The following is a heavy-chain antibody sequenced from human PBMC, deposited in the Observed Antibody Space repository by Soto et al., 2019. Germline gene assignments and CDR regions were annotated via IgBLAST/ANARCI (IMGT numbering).Heavy chain of an antibody. V-gene: IGHV3-11*01. CDR3: ARDLGYYDSSGYFDY. D-gene: IGHD3-22*01. J-gene: IGHJ4*02. CDR1: GFTFSDYY. CDR2: ISSSGSII. Sequence: XGSLTLSCSAAGFTFSDYYMSWIRQAPGKGLEWVSYISSSGSIIYYADSVKGRFTISRDNAKNSLYLQMNSLRAEDTAVYYCARDLGYYDSSGYFDYWGQGTLVTVSS.